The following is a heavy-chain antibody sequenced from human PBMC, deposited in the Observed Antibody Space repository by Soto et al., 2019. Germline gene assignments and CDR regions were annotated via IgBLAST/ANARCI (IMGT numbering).Heavy chain of an antibody. J-gene: IGHJ4*02. D-gene: IGHD6-13*01. Sequence: PSETLSLTCTVSGASISSSSYYWGWIRQPPGKTLEWIGSIYYTGSAYYNPSLQSRVTISVDTSRNHLSLKLSSVTAADTAVYYCARHPGVAAAYDSWGQGTLVTV. CDR3: ARHPGVAAAYDS. CDR1: GASISSSSYY. V-gene: IGHV4-39*01. CDR2: IYYTGSA.